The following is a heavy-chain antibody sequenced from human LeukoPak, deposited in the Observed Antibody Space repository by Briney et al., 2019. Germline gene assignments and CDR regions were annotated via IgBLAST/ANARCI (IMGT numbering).Heavy chain of an antibody. CDR2: INPNSGGT. CDR3: ARDGQDTAMVNMRYYYYMDV. J-gene: IGHJ6*03. V-gene: IGHV1-2*02. D-gene: IGHD5-18*01. CDR1: GYTFTGYY. Sequence: GASVKVSCKASGYTFTGYYMHWVRQAPGQGLEWMGWINPNSGGTNYAQKFQGRVTMTRDTSISTAHMELSRLRSDDTAVYYCARDGQDTAMVNMRYYYYMDVWGKGTTVTVSS.